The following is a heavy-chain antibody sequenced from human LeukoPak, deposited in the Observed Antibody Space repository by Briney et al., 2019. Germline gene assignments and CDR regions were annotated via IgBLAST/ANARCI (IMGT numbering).Heavy chain of an antibody. J-gene: IGHJ4*02. D-gene: IGHD3-10*01. CDR3: ARVSGVRGVIGVDY. CDR2: ISGSGGST. Sequence: GGSLRLSCAASGFTFSSYGMSWVRQAPGKGLEWVSAISGSGGSTYYADSVKGRFTISRDNSKNTLYLQMNSLRAEDTAVYYCARVSGVRGVIGVDYWGQGTLVTVSS. V-gene: IGHV3-23*01. CDR1: GFTFSSYG.